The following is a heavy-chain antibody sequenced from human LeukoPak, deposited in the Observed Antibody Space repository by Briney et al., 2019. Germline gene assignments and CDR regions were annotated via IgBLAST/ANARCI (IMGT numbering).Heavy chain of an antibody. D-gene: IGHD6-13*01. CDR1: GFTFSSYG. CDR2: ISYDGSNK. V-gene: IGHV3-30*18. J-gene: IGHJ4*02. CDR3: AKPRGSSWYPCDY. Sequence: PGGSLRLSCAASGFTFSSYGMHWVRQAPGKGPEWVSVISYDGSNKYYADSVKGRFTISRDNSKTTLYLQMNSLRAEDTAVYYCAKPRGSSWYPCDYWGQGTLVTVSS.